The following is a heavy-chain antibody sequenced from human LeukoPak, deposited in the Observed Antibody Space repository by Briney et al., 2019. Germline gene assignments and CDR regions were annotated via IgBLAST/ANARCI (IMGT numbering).Heavy chain of an antibody. Sequence: GGSLRLSCAASGFTFSNYGMHWVRQAPGKGLEWVSVIYSGGSTYYADSVKGRFTISRDNSKNTLYLQMNSLRAEDTAVYYCAKSPLLFGEFPAGLDHWGQGTLVTVSS. D-gene: IGHD3-10*01. CDR3: AKSPLLFGEFPAGLDH. J-gene: IGHJ4*02. CDR2: IYSGGST. CDR1: GFTFSNYG. V-gene: IGHV3-NL1*01.